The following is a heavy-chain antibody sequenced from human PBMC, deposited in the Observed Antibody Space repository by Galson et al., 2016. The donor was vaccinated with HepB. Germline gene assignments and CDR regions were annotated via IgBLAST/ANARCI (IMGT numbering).Heavy chain of an antibody. Sequence: WMGWVNPNSGNTGYAQKFQGRVTMTRNTSISTAYMELSSLRSEDTAVYYCARGPHTRSGSYDYWGQGTLVTVSS. CDR2: VNPNSGNT. D-gene: IGHD1-26*01. CDR3: ARGPHTRSGSYDY. V-gene: IGHV1-8*01. J-gene: IGHJ4*02.